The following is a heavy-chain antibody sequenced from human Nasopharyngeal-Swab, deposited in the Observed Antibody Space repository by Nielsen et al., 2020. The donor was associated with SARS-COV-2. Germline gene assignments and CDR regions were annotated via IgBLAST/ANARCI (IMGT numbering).Heavy chain of an antibody. V-gene: IGHV1-18*01. CDR1: GYTFTSYG. CDR2: ISAYNGNT. J-gene: IGHJ6*02. CDR3: AREGIAVAGTHYYYYGMDV. D-gene: IGHD6-19*01. Sequence: ASVKVSCKASGYTFTSYGISWVRQAPGQGLEWMGWISAYNGNTNYAQKLQGRVTMTTDTSTSTAYMELRSLRSEDTAVYYCAREGIAVAGTHYYYYGMDVWGQGTTVTVSS.